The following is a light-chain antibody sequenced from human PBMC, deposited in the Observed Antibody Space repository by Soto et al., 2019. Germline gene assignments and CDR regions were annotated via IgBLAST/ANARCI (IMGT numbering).Light chain of an antibody. Sequence: QSALTQPASVSGSPGQSITISCTGTSNDVGGYDYVSWYQHHPGKAPKLMIYEVSDRPSGVSNRFSGSKSGNTASLTISGIQAEDEADYYCSSYTGSSTRYVFGTGTKLTVL. CDR2: EVS. CDR1: SNDVGGYDY. J-gene: IGLJ1*01. CDR3: SSYTGSSTRYV. V-gene: IGLV2-14*01.